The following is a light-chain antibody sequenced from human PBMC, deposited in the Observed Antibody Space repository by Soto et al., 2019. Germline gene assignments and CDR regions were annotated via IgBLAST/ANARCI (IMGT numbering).Light chain of an antibody. Sequence: IVLTQSPGTLSLSPGEGATLSCRASQSVSRSFLAWYQQKPGQAPRLLLSGASTRATGVPTRFSGSGSGTEFTLTISSLQSEDLAVYHCQQYNKWPQTFGQGTKVDI. J-gene: IGKJ1*01. V-gene: IGKV3-15*01. CDR1: QSVSRS. CDR3: QQYNKWPQT. CDR2: GAS.